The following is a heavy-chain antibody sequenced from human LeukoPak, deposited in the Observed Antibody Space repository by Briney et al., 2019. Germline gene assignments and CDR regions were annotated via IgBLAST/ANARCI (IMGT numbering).Heavy chain of an antibody. CDR3: ARHPFGYCSGTSCPYYFDY. Sequence: PGGSLRLSCVGSGFTFSSYAMSWVRQIPGKGLEWVSAISGSSSSTYYADSVKGRFTISRDNSKNTLHLQISSLRAEDTAVYYCARHPFGYCSGTSCPYYFDYWGQGTLVTASS. V-gene: IGHV3-23*01. CDR1: GFTFSSYA. D-gene: IGHD2-2*01. J-gene: IGHJ4*02. CDR2: ISGSSSST.